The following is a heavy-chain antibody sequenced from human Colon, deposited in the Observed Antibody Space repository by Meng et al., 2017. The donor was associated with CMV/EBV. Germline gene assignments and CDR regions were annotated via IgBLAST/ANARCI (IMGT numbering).Heavy chain of an antibody. Sequence: GGSLRLSCTASGFTFSTFAMSWVRQAPGKGLEWVSSISPSGDYIHYADSLKGRFTISRDNTKNSLYLQMNSLRADDTAVYYCARDFKSGRTWGQGTLVTVSS. CDR1: GFTFSTFA. CDR3: ARDFKSGRT. J-gene: IGHJ4*02. V-gene: IGHV3-21*06. CDR2: ISPSGDYI.